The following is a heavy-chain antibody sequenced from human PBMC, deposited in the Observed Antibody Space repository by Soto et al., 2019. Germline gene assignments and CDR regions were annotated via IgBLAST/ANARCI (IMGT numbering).Heavy chain of an antibody. CDR1: GGSISSSNW. V-gene: IGHV4-4*02. CDR3: ARDALPLPAAAFDI. CDR2: IYHSGST. Sequence: SETLSLTCAVSGGSISSSNWWSWVRQPPGKGLEWIGEIYHSGSTNYNQSLKIRGTISVDKSKNQFSLKLSSVTAADTAVYYCARDALPLPAAAFDIWGQGTMVTVSS. J-gene: IGHJ3*02. D-gene: IGHD2-2*01.